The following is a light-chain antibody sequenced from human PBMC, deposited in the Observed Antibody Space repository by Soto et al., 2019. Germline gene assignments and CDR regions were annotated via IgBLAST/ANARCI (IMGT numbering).Light chain of an antibody. J-gene: IGLJ2*01. CDR1: SSNIGANY. CDR2: DSN. CDR3: GTWDNSLSAVV. Sequence: QSVLTQPPSVSAAPGQKVTISCSGSSSNIGANYVAWYQHLPGTAPKLHVYDSNKRPSGIPDRFSGSKSGTSATLDITGLQTGDEADYYCGTWDNSLSAVVFGGGTQLTVL. V-gene: IGLV1-51*01.